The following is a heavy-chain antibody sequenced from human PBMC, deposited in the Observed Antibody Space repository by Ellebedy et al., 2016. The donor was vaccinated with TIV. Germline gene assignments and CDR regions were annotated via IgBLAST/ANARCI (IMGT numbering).Heavy chain of an antibody. CDR3: ATSAAIDAFDI. V-gene: IGHV4-39*02. J-gene: IGHJ3*02. CDR1: GGSIMRSGHY. Sequence: SETLSLXXSVSGGSIMRSGHYCAWIRQPPGKGLEWIGCLYFSGSTWYNPSLKSRVTISVDTSKNLFSLRLRSVTASDTAVYYCATSAAIDAFDIWGQGTMVTVSS. D-gene: IGHD6-25*01. CDR2: LYFSGST.